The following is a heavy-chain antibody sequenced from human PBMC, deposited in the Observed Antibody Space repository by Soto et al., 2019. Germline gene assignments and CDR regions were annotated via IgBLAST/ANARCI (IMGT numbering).Heavy chain of an antibody. CDR1: GFTFSTYD. V-gene: IGHV3-23*01. Sequence: EVQLLESGGGLVQPGGSLRLSCAASGFTFSTYDMGWVRQAPGKGLEWVSLIRSSGGGTFYTDSVEGRLTISRDNSKSTLYLQMNILRAEDTAVYYCAKDRGVGDYPAFDIWGQGTMVTVSS. J-gene: IGHJ3*02. D-gene: IGHD2-21*01. CDR3: AKDRGVGDYPAFDI. CDR2: IRSSGGGT.